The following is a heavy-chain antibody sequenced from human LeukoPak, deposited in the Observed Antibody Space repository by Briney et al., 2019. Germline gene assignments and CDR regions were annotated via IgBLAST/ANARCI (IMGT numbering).Heavy chain of an antibody. V-gene: IGHV3-33*08. CDR2: IWYDGSNK. Sequence: GGSLRLSCAASGFTFDDYAMHWVRQAPGKGLEWVAVIWYDGSNKYYADSVKGRFTISRDNSKNTLYLQMNSLRAEDTAVYYCARDLRDTAIDYWGQGTLVTVSS. J-gene: IGHJ4*02. CDR3: ARDLRDTAIDY. D-gene: IGHD5-18*01. CDR1: GFTFDDYA.